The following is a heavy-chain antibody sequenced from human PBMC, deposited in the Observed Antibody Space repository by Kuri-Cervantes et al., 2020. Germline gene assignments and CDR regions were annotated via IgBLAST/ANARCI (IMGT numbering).Heavy chain of an antibody. V-gene: IGHV3-49*03. D-gene: IGHD4-17*01. CDR3: TRCDYGDYVNAFDI. CDR2: IRSNAYGGTT. Sequence: GGSLRLSCTASGFTFGDYAMSWFRQAPGKGLEWVGFIRSNAYGGTTEDAASVKGRFTISRDDSKSIAYLQMNSLKIEDTAVYYCTRCDYGDYVNAFDIWGQGTMVTVSS. CDR1: GFTFGDYA. J-gene: IGHJ3*02.